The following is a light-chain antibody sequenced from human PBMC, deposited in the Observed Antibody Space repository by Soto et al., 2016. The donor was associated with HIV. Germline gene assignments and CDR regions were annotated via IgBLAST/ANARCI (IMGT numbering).Light chain of an antibody. CDR1: NIGSKS. Sequence: SYVLTQPPSVSVAPGKTARITCVGNNIGSKSVHWYQQKSGQAPVVVVHDDSHRPSGIPERFSGSNSGSTATLIINRVEAGDEADYYCQVWDSSRDQVVFGGGTKLTVL. V-gene: IGLV3-21*03. CDR3: QVWDSSRDQVV. CDR2: DDS. J-gene: IGLJ2*01.